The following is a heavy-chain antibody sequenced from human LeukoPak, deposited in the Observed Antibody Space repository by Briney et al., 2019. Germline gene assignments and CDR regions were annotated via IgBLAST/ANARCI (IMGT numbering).Heavy chain of an antibody. V-gene: IGHV1-69*13. J-gene: IGHJ4*02. CDR1: GGTFSSYA. CDR3: ARAFGVVMVYFDY. Sequence: ASVKVSCTASGGTFSSYAISWVRQAPGQGLEWMGGIIPIFGTANYAQKFQGRVTITADESTSTAYMELSSLRSEDTAVYYCARAFGVVMVYFDYWGQGTLVTVSS. CDR2: IIPIFGTA. D-gene: IGHD3-3*01.